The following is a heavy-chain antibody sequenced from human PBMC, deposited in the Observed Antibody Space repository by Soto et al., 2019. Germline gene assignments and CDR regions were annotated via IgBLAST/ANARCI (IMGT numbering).Heavy chain of an antibody. CDR2: IYYSGST. Sequence: QLQLQESGPGLVKPSETLSLTCTVSGGSISSSSYYWGWIRQPPGKGLEWIGSIYYSGSTYYTPSLKSRVTISVDTSKNQFSLKLSSVTAADTAVYYCARQENYGSGSYNFDYWGQGTLVTVSS. CDR1: GGSISSSSYY. CDR3: ARQENYGSGSYNFDY. J-gene: IGHJ4*02. V-gene: IGHV4-39*01. D-gene: IGHD3-10*01.